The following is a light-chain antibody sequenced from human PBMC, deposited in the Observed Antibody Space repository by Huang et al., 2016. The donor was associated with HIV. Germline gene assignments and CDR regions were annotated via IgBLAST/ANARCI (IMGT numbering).Light chain of an antibody. CDR2: GAV. CDR1: ESVSRN. J-gene: IGKJ1*01. Sequence: EIVMTQSPVTLSVSPGEGVTLSCRASESVSRNLAWFQQKPGQAPRLLIYGAVKRATAIPARFSASGSGTEFTLTISSLQSDDFATYYCQQYNNWPPWTFGQGTRVDIK. V-gene: IGKV3-15*01. CDR3: QQYNNWPPWT.